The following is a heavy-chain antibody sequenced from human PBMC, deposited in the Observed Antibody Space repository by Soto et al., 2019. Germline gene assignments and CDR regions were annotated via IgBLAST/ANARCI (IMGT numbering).Heavy chain of an antibody. CDR3: ARERAVVVPAAMGYGMDV. Sequence: GASVKVSCKASGYTFTGYYMHWVRQAPGQGLEWMGRINPNSGGTNYAQKFQGWVTMTRDTSISTAYMELSRLRSDDTAVYYCARERAVVVPAAMGYGMDVWGQGTTVTVSS. D-gene: IGHD2-2*01. CDR1: GYTFTGYY. J-gene: IGHJ6*02. V-gene: IGHV1-2*04. CDR2: INPNSGGT.